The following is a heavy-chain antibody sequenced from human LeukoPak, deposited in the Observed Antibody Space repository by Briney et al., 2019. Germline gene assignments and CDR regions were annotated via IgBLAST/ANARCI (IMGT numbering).Heavy chain of an antibody. CDR1: GVSISSGGCG. CDR2: IYYSGST. Sequence: RASETLSLTCTVSGVSISSGGCGWGWVRQQAGKGLEWIGYIYYSGSTYYNPSLKSRVTISVDTSKNQFSLKLSSVTAADTAVYYCARGVLTGSNWFDPWGQGTLVTVSS. D-gene: IGHD3-9*01. CDR3: ARGVLTGSNWFDP. V-gene: IGHV4-31*03. J-gene: IGHJ5*02.